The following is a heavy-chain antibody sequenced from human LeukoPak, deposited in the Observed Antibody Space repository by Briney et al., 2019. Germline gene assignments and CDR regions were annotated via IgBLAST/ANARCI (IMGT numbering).Heavy chain of an antibody. V-gene: IGHV3-15*01. CDR3: TTDPDTAMAPAYFDY. CDR2: IKSKTDGGTT. Sequence: GGSLRLSCAASGFTFSNAWMSWVRQAPGKGLEWVGRIKSKTDGGTTDYAAPVKGRFTISRDDSKNTLYLQMNSLKTEDTAVYYCTTDPDTAMAPAYFDYWGQGTLVTISS. J-gene: IGHJ4*02. CDR1: GFTFSNAW. D-gene: IGHD5-18*01.